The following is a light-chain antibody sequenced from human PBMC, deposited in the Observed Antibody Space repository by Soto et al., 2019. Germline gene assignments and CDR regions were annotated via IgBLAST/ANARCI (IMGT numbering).Light chain of an antibody. Sequence: EIILTQSPDTLSLSLGERATLSGRAMLSINSTYLAWYQHKLGQAPRLLIYAASSRATGIPDSFSGSGSGTDFTLTITRLEPEDFEGYYWQQCGYSPNTFGQGTNMEIK. J-gene: IGKJ2*01. CDR2: AAS. CDR1: LSINSTY. V-gene: IGKV3-20*01. CDR3: QQCGYSPNT.